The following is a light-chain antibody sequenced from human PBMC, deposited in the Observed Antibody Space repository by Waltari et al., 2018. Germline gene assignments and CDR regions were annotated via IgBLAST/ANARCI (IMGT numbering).Light chain of an antibody. J-gene: IGKJ1*01. Sequence: DIVMTQSPDSLAVSLGDRVTINCKSSQSVLYSSNSQNYLAWYQQKPGQPPKLLIYWASARESGVTDRFSGSESGTDFTLTISSLQAEDVAVYYCQQYYDIPWTFGQGTKVEIK. CDR2: WAS. CDR1: QSVLYSSNSQNY. CDR3: QQYYDIPWT. V-gene: IGKV4-1*01.